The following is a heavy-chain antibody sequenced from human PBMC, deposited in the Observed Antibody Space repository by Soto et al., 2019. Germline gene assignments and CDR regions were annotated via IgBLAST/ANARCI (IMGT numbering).Heavy chain of an antibody. V-gene: IGHV3-30*18. CDR3: AKDKASWYEQYYFDY. CDR2: ISYDGSNK. CDR1: GFTFSSYG. Sequence: GGSLRLSCAASGFTFSSYGMHWVRQAPGKGLEWVAVISYDGSNKYYADSVKGRFTISRDNSKNTLYLQMNSLRAEDTAVYYCAKDKASWYEQYYFDYWGQGTLGTVS. J-gene: IGHJ4*02. D-gene: IGHD6-13*01.